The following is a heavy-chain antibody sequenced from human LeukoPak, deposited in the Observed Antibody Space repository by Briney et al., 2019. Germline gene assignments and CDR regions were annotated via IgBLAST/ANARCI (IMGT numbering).Heavy chain of an antibody. CDR3: ASHSRSGAFDY. CDR2: ISNSGGST. J-gene: IGHJ4*02. D-gene: IGHD6-6*01. V-gene: IGHV3-23*01. CDR1: GFTFSTYA. Sequence: GGSLRLSCAASGFTFSTYAMSWVRQAPGKGLEWVSGISNSGGSTYFADSVKGRFTISRDNSKNTLYLQMNSLRAEDTAVYYCASHSRSGAFDYCGQGTLVTVSS.